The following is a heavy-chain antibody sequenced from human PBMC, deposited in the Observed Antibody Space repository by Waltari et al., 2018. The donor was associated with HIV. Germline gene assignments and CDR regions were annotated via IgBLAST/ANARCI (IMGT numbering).Heavy chain of an antibody. D-gene: IGHD3-3*01. CDR1: GDTLSNYA. Sequence: VQLVQSGAEVKKPGSSVRVSCKASGDTLSNYAVSWVRQAPGQGLEWMGRSIQAIGIGKNTENCQGRVTINEDKSDNSADMELGGLRAEDTAVYFFTFGRIDDIRSGRENLGGFDPWGPGTLVTVSS. J-gene: IGHJ5*02. CDR2: SIQAIGIG. CDR3: TFGRIDDIRSGRENLGGFDP. V-gene: IGHV1-69*04.